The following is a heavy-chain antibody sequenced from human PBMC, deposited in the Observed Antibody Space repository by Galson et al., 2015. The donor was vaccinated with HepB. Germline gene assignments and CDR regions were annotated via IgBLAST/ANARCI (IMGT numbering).Heavy chain of an antibody. Sequence: SETLSLTCTVSGGSISSSSYYWGWIRQPPGKGLEWIGGIYYSGSTYYNPSLKSRVTISVDTSKNQFSLKLSSVTAADTAVYYCAKYWTSGRLFDYWGQGTLVTVSS. CDR1: GGSISSSSYY. CDR2: IYYSGST. D-gene: IGHD2-8*02. V-gene: IGHV4-39*07. J-gene: IGHJ4*02. CDR3: AKYWTSGRLFDY.